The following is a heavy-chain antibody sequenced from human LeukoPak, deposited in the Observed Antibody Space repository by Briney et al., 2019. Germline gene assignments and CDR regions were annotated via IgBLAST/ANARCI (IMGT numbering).Heavy chain of an antibody. CDR1: GGSFSGYY. J-gene: IGHJ4*02. CDR2: INHSGST. V-gene: IGHV4-34*01. Sequence: SETLSLTCAVYGGSFSGYYWSWIRQPPGKGLEWIGEINHSGSTNYNPSLKSRVTISVDTSKNQFSLKLSSVTAADTAVYYCARGRIQLWYPWYFDYWGQGTLATVSS. CDR3: ARGRIQLWYPWYFDY. D-gene: IGHD5-18*01.